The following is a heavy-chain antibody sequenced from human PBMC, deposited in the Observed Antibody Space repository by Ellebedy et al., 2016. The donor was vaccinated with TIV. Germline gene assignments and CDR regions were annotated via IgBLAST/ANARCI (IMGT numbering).Heavy chain of an antibody. CDR3: ARVIGLRDCSGDICSPPPPLDH. J-gene: IGHJ4*02. CDR1: GYTFTSFG. CDR2: ISAFNGDT. D-gene: IGHD2-15*01. V-gene: IGHV1-18*04. Sequence: ASVKVSCKASGYTFTSFGITWVRQAPGQGLEWMGWISAFNGDTNYVQKLPGRVTMTSDTSTSTAYMELRSLRSDDTAVYYCARVIGLRDCSGDICSPPPPLDHWGQGALVTVSS.